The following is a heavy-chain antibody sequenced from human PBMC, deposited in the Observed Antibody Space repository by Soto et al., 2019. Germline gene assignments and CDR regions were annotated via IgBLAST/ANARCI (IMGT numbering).Heavy chain of an antibody. CDR2: ISRGSSAK. V-gene: IGHV3-48*02. CDR3: ARDSGRGYGMDV. CDR1: GFTFSSHS. Sequence: AGGSLRLSCAASGFTFSSHSMNWVRQAPGKGLEWVSYISRGSSAKYYADSVKGRFTISRDNAKNSLYVQMNSLRDEDTAVYYCARDSGRGYGMDVWGQGTTVTVSS. D-gene: IGHD1-1*01. J-gene: IGHJ6*02.